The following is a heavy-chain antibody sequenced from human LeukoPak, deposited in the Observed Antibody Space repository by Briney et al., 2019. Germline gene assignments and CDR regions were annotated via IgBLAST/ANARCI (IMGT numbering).Heavy chain of an antibody. J-gene: IGHJ4*02. Sequence: TSETLSLTCAVYGVSFSGYYWSWIRQPPGKGLEWIGEINHSGSTNYNPSLKSRVTISVDTSKNQFSLKLSSVTAADTAVYYCAKGPVVRGVTLILKTGEKGALDFWGQGILVTVSS. CDR3: AKGPVVRGVTLILKTGEKGALDF. D-gene: IGHD3-10*01. V-gene: IGHV4-34*01. CDR2: INHSGST. CDR1: GVSFSGYY.